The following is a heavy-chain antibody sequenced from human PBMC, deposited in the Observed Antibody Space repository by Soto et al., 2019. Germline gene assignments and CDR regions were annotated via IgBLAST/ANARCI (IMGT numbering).Heavy chain of an antibody. D-gene: IGHD1-26*01. Sequence: HPGGSLRLSCAASGFTFSSYAMSWVRQAPGKGLEWVSAISGSGGSTYYADSVKGRFTISRDNSKNTLYLQMNSLRAEDTAVYYCAKDYYRGSYPFYYYYYGMDVWGQGTTVTVSS. J-gene: IGHJ6*02. V-gene: IGHV3-23*01. CDR3: AKDYYRGSYPFYYYYYGMDV. CDR2: ISGSGGST. CDR1: GFTFSSYA.